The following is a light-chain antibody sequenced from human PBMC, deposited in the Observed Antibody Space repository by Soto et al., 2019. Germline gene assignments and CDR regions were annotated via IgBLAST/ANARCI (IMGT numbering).Light chain of an antibody. CDR2: EVS. CDR3: SSYTTSSTRV. CDR1: NSDVGAFNY. Sequence: QPVLTQPASVSGHPGQSIAITCTGTNSDVGAFNYVSWYQQHPDKAPKLMIYEVSNRPSGVSNRFSGSKSVNTATLTISGLQTEDEADYYCSSYTTSSTRVFGTGTKVTVL. J-gene: IGLJ1*01. V-gene: IGLV2-14*03.